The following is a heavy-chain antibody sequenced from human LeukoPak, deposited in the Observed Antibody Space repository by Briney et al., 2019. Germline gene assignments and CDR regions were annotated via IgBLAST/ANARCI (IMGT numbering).Heavy chain of an antibody. CDR1: GFIFSKYW. Sequence: PGGSLRLSCAASGFIFSKYWMTWVRQAPGKGLEWVANIKRDGSVIHYVDSVKGRFTISRDNAKNSLYLQMNSLRAEDTALYYCAKDVTDYYGSGSPHHGMDVWGQGTTVTVSS. V-gene: IGHV3-7*03. CDR3: AKDVTDYYGSGSPHHGMDV. D-gene: IGHD3-10*01. J-gene: IGHJ6*02. CDR2: IKRDGSVI.